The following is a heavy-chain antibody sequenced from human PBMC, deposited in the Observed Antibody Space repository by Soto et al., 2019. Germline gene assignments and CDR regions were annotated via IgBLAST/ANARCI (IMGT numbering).Heavy chain of an antibody. D-gene: IGHD1-1*01. J-gene: IGHJ5*02. V-gene: IGHV3-30*04. CDR2: IAYDGSNR. CDR1: GFSISRSA. CDR3: ARDLQAGTDNVNWFAA. Sequence: QVQLVESGGGVVQPGRSLRLSCAASGFSISRSAMHWVRQAPGKGLEWVAVIAYDGSNRWYADSAKGRFTISRDNSKNTVYLQMSNVRGEDTAVYYCARDLQAGTDNVNWFAAWGEGTLVTVSS.